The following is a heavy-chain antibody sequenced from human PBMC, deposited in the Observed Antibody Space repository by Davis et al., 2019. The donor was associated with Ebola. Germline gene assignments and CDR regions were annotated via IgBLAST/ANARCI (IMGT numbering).Heavy chain of an antibody. CDR3: ARGMYSSSVDPPFDWFDP. Sequence: GESLKISCKGSGYSFTSYWISWVRQMPGKGLEWMRRIDPSDSYTKYSPSFQGHVTISADKSISTAYLQWSSLKASDTAMYYCARGMYSSSVDPPFDWFDPWGQGTLVTVSS. CDR1: GYSFTSYW. D-gene: IGHD6-13*01. CDR2: IDPSDSYT. V-gene: IGHV5-10-1*01. J-gene: IGHJ5*02.